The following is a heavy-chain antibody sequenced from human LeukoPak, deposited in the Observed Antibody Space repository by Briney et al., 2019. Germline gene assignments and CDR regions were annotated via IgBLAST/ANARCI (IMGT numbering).Heavy chain of an antibody. CDR2: IYYSGST. V-gene: IGHV4-59*01. CDR1: GGSISSYY. CDR3: AREGILTGYYWKNWFDP. J-gene: IGHJ5*02. Sequence: KPSETLSLTCTVSGGSISSYYWSWIRQPPGKGLEWIGYIYYSGSTNYNPSLKSRVTISVDTSKNQFSLKLSSVTAADTAVYHCAREGILTGYYWKNWFDPWGQGTLVTVSS. D-gene: IGHD3-9*01.